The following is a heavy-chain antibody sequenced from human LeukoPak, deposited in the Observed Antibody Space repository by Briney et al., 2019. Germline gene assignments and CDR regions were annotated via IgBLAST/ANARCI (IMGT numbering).Heavy chain of an antibody. V-gene: IGHV4-39*07. CDR2: IFYTGKT. CDR1: GGSVYTSDYY. CDR3: ARVFDS. J-gene: IGHJ4*02. Sequence: SETLSLTCTVSGGSVYTSDYYWGWVLQPPGKGPEWIGDIFYTGKTNYNPSLKSRVSISIDTSKNQFSLKLTSVTAADTAVYYCARVFDSWGQGTLVSVSS.